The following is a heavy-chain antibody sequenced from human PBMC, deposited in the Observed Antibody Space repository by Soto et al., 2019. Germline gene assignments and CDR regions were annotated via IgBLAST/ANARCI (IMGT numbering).Heavy chain of an antibody. D-gene: IGHD1-1*01. Sequence: QVQLVESGGGVVQPGRSLRLSCAASGFSFSDYVMHWVRQAPGKGLDWVAVMWYHGRDLFYADSVKGRVTISRDNSKNTLYLQRNSRRAEDTAGYYGARDQGGQSGNCIYDTWGQGTLVTVSS. CDR2: MWYHGRDL. CDR3: ARDQGGQSGNCIYDT. J-gene: IGHJ5*02. V-gene: IGHV3-33*01. CDR1: GFSFSDYV.